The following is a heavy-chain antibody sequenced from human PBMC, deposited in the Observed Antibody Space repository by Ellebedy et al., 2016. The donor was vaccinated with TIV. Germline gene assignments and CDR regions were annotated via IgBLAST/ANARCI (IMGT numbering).Heavy chain of an antibody. CDR2: VSPKSDKT. Sequence: ASVKVSCKASGYTFASYDINWVRQAPGQGLEWLGWVSPKSDKTYYAQKFKDRVTMTWETSVSTVYMELSSLRFEDTAVYYCSRGVGQVGDFWGQGTMVTVSS. CDR3: SRGVGQVGDF. J-gene: IGHJ3*01. V-gene: IGHV1-8*01. CDR1: GYTFASYD.